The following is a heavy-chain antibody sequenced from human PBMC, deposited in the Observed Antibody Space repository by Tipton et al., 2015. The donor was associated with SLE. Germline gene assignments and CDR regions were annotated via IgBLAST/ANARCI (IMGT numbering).Heavy chain of an antibody. D-gene: IGHD5-18*01. Sequence: SLRLSCAASGFTFSSYAMSWVRQAPGKGLEWVSVIYSGGSTYYADSVKGRFTISRHNSKNTLYLQMNSLRAEDTAVYYCARAAMARDAFDIWGQGTMVTVSS. CDR1: GFTFSSYA. CDR2: IYSGGST. V-gene: IGHV3-53*04. CDR3: ARAAMARDAFDI. J-gene: IGHJ3*02.